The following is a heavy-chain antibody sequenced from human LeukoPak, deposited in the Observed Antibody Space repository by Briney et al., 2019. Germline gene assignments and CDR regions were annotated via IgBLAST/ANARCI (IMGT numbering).Heavy chain of an antibody. V-gene: IGHV3-74*01. CDR1: GFTFSNYW. J-gene: IGHJ4*02. Sequence: GGSLRLSCAASGFTFSNYWMHWVRQAQGKGLVWVSRINSDGSSTTSADSVKGRFTISRDNAKNTLYLQMNSLRAEDTAVYYCAKGVATVIVYWGQGTLVTVSS. CDR3: AKGVATVIVY. CDR2: INSDGSST. D-gene: IGHD5-12*01.